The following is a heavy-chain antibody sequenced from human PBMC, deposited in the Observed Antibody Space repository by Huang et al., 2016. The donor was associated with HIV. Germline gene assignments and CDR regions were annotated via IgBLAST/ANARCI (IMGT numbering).Heavy chain of an antibody. Sequence: QVQLVQSGAEVKKPGASVKVSCKASGYTFTSYDIHWVRQATGQGLEWVGGMNFNSGNTGNAQRFQGRVTMTGNSSMSTAYLELSTLRSGDTAVYYCARGRRPYYYSPLDYWGQGTLVTVAS. V-gene: IGHV1-8*01. CDR2: MNFNSGNT. J-gene: IGHJ4*02. CDR3: ARGRRPYYYSPLDY. D-gene: IGHD3-22*01. CDR1: GYTFTSYD.